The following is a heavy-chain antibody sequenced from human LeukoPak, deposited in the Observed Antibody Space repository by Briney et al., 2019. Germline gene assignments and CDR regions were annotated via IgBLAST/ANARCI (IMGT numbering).Heavy chain of an antibody. CDR1: GGSINGGY. V-gene: IGHV4-59*08. D-gene: IGHD2-21*02. J-gene: IGHJ5*02. CDR2: LYPSGST. CDR3: ARLQVHCGGDCYTRWFDP. Sequence: PSETLSLTCSVSGGSINGGYWSWIRQPPGKGLEWIGLLYPSGSTKYNPSLKSRVTISLDRSKNQFSLKLRSVTAADTAVYYCARLQVHCGGDCYTRWFDPWGQGTLVTVSS.